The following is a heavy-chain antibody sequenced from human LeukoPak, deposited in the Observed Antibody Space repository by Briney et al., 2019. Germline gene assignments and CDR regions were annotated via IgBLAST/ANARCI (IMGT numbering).Heavy chain of an antibody. Sequence: SETLSLTCTVSGGSISSSSYYWGWIRQPPGKGLEWIGSIYYSGSTYYNPSLKSRVTISVDTSKNQFSLKLSSVTAADTAVYYCATSYSSSSWDYWGQGTLVTVSS. CDR2: IYYSGST. V-gene: IGHV4-39*01. CDR3: ATSYSSSSWDY. CDR1: GGSISSSSYY. D-gene: IGHD6-6*01. J-gene: IGHJ4*02.